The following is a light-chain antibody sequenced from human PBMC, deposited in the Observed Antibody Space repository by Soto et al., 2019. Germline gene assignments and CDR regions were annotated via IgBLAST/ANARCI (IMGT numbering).Light chain of an antibody. CDR1: QSVSSY. CDR3: QQRSNWPIT. CDR2: DAP. Sequence: VFTQSPGTLSLSPWEIATLSCRASQSVSSYLAWYQKKPGQAPKLLIYDAPNRATGIPARFSGSGSGTDLTITISSLQPEDFEVYYCQQRSNWPITFGQGTRLEIK. V-gene: IGKV3-11*01. J-gene: IGKJ5*01.